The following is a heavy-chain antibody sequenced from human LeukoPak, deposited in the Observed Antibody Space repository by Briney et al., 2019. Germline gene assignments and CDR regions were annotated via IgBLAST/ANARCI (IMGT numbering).Heavy chain of an antibody. CDR3: ARVGDGLNDAFDI. J-gene: IGHJ3*02. D-gene: IGHD5-24*01. CDR2: INPKTGGT. V-gene: IGHV1-2*06. CDR1: GYIFTGHY. Sequence: ASVKVSCKASGYIFTGHYMNWVRRVPGQGLEWMGRINPKTGGTNYAQNFQGRVTVTRDTSISTTYMELSRLRPDDTAVYYCARVGDGLNDAFDIWGQGTMVTVSS.